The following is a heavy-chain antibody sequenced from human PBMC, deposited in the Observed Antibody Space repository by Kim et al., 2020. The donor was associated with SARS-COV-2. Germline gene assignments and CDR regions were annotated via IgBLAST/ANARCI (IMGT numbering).Heavy chain of an antibody. D-gene: IGHD5-18*01. Sequence: KYSQKFQGRVTITTDISASTAYMERSSLRSEDTAVYYCAREGIQLWLEDYWGQGTLVIVSS. V-gene: IGHV1-3*01. J-gene: IGHJ4*02. CDR3: AREGIQLWLEDY.